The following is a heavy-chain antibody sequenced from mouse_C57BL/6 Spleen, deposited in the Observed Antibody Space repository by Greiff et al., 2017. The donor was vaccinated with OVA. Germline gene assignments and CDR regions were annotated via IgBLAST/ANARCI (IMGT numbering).Heavy chain of an antibody. J-gene: IGHJ3*01. V-gene: IGHV1-22*01. D-gene: IGHD2-4*01. CDR2: INPNNGGT. Sequence: VQLKESGPELVKPGASVKMSCKASGYTFTDYNMHWVKQSHGKSLEWIGYINPNNGGTSYNQKFKGKATLTVNKSSSTAYMELRSLTSEDSAVYYCARVYYDYDVGFAYWGQGTLVTVSA. CDR1: GYTFTDYN. CDR3: ARVYYDYDVGFAY.